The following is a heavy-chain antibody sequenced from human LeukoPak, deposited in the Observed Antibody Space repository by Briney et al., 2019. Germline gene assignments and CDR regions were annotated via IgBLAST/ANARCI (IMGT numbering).Heavy chain of an antibody. CDR2: ISSSSSYI. Sequence: GGSLRLSCAASGFTFSSYSMNWVRQAPGKGLEWVSSISSSSSYIYYADSVKGRFTISRDNAKNSLYLQMNSLRAEDTAVYYCAREGTYYDSSGYYVLLDYWGQGTLVTVSS. CDR1: GFTFSSYS. CDR3: AREGTYYDSSGYYVLLDY. D-gene: IGHD3-22*01. V-gene: IGHV3-21*01. J-gene: IGHJ4*02.